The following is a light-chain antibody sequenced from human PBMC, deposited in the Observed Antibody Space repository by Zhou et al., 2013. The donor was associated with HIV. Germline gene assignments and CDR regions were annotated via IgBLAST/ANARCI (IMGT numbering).Light chain of an antibody. CDR2: GAS. CDR1: QTLDTN. Sequence: IVMTQSPATLSLAPGETATLSCRASQTLDTNLAWYQQRPGQAPRLLIFGASTRATGIPARFSGSGSGTEFTLTISSLQSEDFAVYYCQQRSNWPLTFGGGTKVEIK. V-gene: IGKV3-15*01. CDR3: QQRSNWPLT. J-gene: IGKJ4*01.